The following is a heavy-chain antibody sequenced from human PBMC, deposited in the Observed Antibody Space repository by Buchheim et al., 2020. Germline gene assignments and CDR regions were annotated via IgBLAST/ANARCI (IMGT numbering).Heavy chain of an antibody. CDR3: ARLTSSWSLDY. CDR2: IYSGGST. D-gene: IGHD6-13*01. Sequence: EVQLLESGGGLVQPGGSLRLSCAASGFTFSSYAMSWVRQAPGKGLEWVSVIYSGGSTYYIDSVKGRFTISRDNSKNTLYLQMNSLRAEDTAVYYCARLTSSWSLDYWGQGTL. V-gene: IGHV3-66*02. CDR1: GFTFSSYA. J-gene: IGHJ4*02.